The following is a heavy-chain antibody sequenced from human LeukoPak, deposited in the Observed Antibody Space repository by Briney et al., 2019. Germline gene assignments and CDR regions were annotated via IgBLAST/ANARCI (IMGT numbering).Heavy chain of an antibody. J-gene: IGHJ4*02. CDR2: IYTSGST. CDR3: ARGKDYYDSSGYSPSYDY. D-gene: IGHD3-22*01. Sequence: SETLSLNCTVSGGSISSGSYYWSWIRQPAGKGLEWIGRIYTSGSTNYNPSLKSRVTISVDTSMNQFSLKLSSVTAADTAVYYCARGKDYYDSSGYSPSYDYWGQGTLVTVSS. CDR1: GGSISSGSYY. V-gene: IGHV4-61*02.